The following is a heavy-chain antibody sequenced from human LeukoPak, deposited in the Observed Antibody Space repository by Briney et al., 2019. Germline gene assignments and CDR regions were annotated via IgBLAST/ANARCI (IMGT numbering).Heavy chain of an antibody. Sequence: SETLSLTCTVSGGSISSYYWSWIRQPPGKGLEWIGYIYYSGSTNYNPSLKSRVTISVDTSKNQFSLKLSSVTAADTAVYYCAKNLGGSGSYQVYWGQGTLVTVSS. V-gene: IGHV4-59*01. D-gene: IGHD3-10*01. CDR2: IYYSGST. J-gene: IGHJ4*02. CDR1: GGSISSYY. CDR3: AKNLGGSGSYQVY.